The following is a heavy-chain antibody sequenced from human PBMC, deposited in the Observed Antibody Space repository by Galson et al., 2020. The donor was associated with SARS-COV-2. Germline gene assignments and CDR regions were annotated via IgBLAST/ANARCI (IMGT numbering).Heavy chain of an antibody. Sequence: GGSLSLSCAASGFTFSSYEMNWVRQAPGKGLEWVSYISSSGSTIYYADSVKGRFTISRDNAKNSLYLQMNSLRAEDTAVYYCAREDYGDYPPLYYYYGMDVWGQGTTVTVS. V-gene: IGHV3-48*03. J-gene: IGHJ6*02. CDR1: GFTFSSYE. D-gene: IGHD4-17*01. CDR3: AREDYGDYPPLYYYYGMDV. CDR2: ISSSGSTI.